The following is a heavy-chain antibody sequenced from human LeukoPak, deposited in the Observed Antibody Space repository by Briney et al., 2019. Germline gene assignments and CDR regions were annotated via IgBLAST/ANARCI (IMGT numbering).Heavy chain of an antibody. D-gene: IGHD3-3*01. V-gene: IGHV3-23*01. Sequence: GGSLRLSCAASGFTFSSYAMSWVRQGPGKGLEWVSAISGSGGSTYYADSVKGRFTISRDNSKNTLYLQMNSLRAEDTAVYYCAKWYYDFWSGYSYWGQGTLVTVSS. J-gene: IGHJ4*02. CDR3: AKWYYDFWSGYSY. CDR1: GFTFSSYA. CDR2: ISGSGGST.